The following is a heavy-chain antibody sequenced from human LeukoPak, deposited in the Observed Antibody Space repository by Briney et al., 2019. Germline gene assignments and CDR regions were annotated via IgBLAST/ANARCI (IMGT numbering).Heavy chain of an antibody. CDR2: IYSGGST. D-gene: IGHD3-16*01. CDR1: GFTFSSYS. V-gene: IGHV3-66*01. Sequence: PGGSLRLSCAASGFTFSSYSMNWVRQAPGKGLEWVSVIYSGGSTYYADSVKGRFTISRDNSKNTLYLQMNSLRAEDTAVYYCASPVITFGGVIDWGQGTLVTVSS. CDR3: ASPVITFGGVID. J-gene: IGHJ4*02.